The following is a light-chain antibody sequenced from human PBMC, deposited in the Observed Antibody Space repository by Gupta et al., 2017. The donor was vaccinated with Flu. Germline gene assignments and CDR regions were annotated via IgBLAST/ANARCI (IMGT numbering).Light chain of an antibody. V-gene: IGLV2-8*01. CDR1: SSDIGAYKY. J-gene: IGLJ1*01. CDR2: EVT. Sequence: QSALTQPPSASGSPGQSITIPCTGTSSDIGAYKYVSWHQQHAGKAPKLIIYEVTKRPAGFPGRFSGSKSGNTASLTVSVLQAEDEGDYYCSSHTVSDTFVFGTGTAVTVL. CDR3: SSHTVSDTFV.